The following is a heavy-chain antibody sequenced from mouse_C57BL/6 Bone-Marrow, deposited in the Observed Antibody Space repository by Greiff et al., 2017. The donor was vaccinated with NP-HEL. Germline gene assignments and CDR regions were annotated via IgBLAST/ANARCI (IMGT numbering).Heavy chain of an antibody. V-gene: IGHV5-17*01. CDR2: ISSGSSTI. D-gene: IGHD1-1*01. J-gene: IGHJ4*01. CDR3: ARDYYGSSYYAMDY. CDR1: GFTFSDYG. Sequence: EVKLMESGGGLVKPGGSLKLSCAASGFTFSDYGMHWVSQAPEKGLEWVAYISSGSSTIYYADTVKGRFTIARDNAKNTLFLQMTSLRSEDTAMYYCARDYYGSSYYAMDYWGQGTSVTVSS.